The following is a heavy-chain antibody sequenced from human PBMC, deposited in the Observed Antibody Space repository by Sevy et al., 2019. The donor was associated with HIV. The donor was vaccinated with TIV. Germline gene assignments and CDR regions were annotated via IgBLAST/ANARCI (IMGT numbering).Heavy chain of an antibody. CDR1: GFTFSTYA. CDR2: ISGSGGNP. V-gene: IGHV3-23*01. Sequence: GGSLRLSCAASGFTFSTYAMSWVRQAPGKGLEWVSGISGSGGNPYYADSVTGRFTISRDNSKNTLYLQVNSLGAEDTAIYYCAKEGLDPYSSGWYDHWGQGTLVTVSS. D-gene: IGHD6-19*01. CDR3: AKEGLDPYSSGWYDH. J-gene: IGHJ5*02.